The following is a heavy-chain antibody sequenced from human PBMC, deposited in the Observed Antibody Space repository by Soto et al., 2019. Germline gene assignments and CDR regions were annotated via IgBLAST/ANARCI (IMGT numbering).Heavy chain of an antibody. Sequence: SETLSLTCAVSGGSISSGGYSWSWIRQPPGKGLEWIGYIYHSGSTYYNPSLKSQVTKSVDRSKNQFSLELSSVTAADTAVYYCARTHYYYGMYGWGQGTTVTVSS. V-gene: IGHV4-30-2*01. CDR3: ARTHYYYGMYG. J-gene: IGHJ6*02. CDR1: GGSISSGGYS. CDR2: IYHSGST.